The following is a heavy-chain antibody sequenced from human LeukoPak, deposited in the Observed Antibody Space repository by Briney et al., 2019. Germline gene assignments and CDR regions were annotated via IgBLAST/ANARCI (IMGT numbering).Heavy chain of an antibody. J-gene: IGHJ4*02. Sequence: GGSLRLSCAASGFTFNTYAMHWVRQAPGKGLEWVAVVSYDGSNKYYADSVQGRFAVSRDNSKNTLFLHMNTLTTDDTAVYYCARDNNWGSTHYWGQGTLVTVSS. CDR2: VSYDGSNK. D-gene: IGHD7-27*01. CDR3: ARDNNWGSTHY. V-gene: IGHV3-30*09. CDR1: GFTFNTYA.